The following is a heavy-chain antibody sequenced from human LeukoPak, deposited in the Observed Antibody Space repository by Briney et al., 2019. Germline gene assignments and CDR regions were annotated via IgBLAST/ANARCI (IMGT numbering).Heavy chain of an antibody. D-gene: IGHD1-14*01. J-gene: IGHJ4*02. CDR2: IRSKANNYAT. V-gene: IGHV3-73*01. CDR3: AKVPEGY. Sequence: GGSLRLSCAASGFTFSGSAIHWVRQASGKGLEWVGRIRSKANNYATAYGASVKGRFTISRDDSRNMAYLQMNSLRAEDTAVYYCAKVPEGYWGQGTLVTVSS. CDR1: GFTFSGSA.